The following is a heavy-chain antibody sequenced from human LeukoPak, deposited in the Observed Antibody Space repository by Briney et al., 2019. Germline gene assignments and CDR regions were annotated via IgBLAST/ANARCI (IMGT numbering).Heavy chain of an antibody. CDR1: GFTFSSYA. D-gene: IGHD1-26*01. V-gene: IGHV3-30-3*01. J-gene: IGHJ4*02. Sequence: PGGSLRLSCAASGFTFSSYAMHWVRQAPGKGLEWVAVISYDGSNKYYADSVKGRFTISRDNSKNTLYLQMNSLRAEDTAVYYCARDDRWELLQGQVDYWGQGTLVTVSS. CDR3: ARDDRWELLQGQVDY. CDR2: ISYDGSNK.